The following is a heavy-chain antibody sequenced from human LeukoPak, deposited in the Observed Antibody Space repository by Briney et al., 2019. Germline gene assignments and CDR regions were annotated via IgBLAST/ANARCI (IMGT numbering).Heavy chain of an antibody. CDR2: IYTSGST. J-gene: IGHJ4*02. V-gene: IGHV4-4*07. Sequence: PSETLSLTCTVSGYSIISDYFWGWIRPPAGKGLEWIGRIYTSGSTNYNPSLKSRVTMSVDTSKNQFSLKLSSVTAADTAVYYCARDYYGSGSYYVPFDYWGQGTLVTVSS. D-gene: IGHD3-10*01. CDR1: GYSIISDYF. CDR3: ARDYYGSGSYYVPFDY.